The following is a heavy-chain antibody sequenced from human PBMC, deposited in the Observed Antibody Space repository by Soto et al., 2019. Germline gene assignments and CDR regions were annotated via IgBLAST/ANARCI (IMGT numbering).Heavy chain of an antibody. Sequence: ASVKVSCKASGYTFTNYYMHWVRQAPGQGLEWMGIFNPSGGSTTYAQKFQGRVTMTRDTSTSTVYMELSSLRSDDTAVYYCARALPRSSGYSYGALDYWGQGTLVTVLL. CDR2: FNPSGGST. V-gene: IGHV1-46*01. J-gene: IGHJ4*02. CDR3: ARALPRSSGYSYGALDY. D-gene: IGHD5-18*01. CDR1: GYTFTNYY.